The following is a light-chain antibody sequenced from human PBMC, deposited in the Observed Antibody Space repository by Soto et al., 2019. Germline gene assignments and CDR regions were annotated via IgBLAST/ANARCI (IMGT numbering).Light chain of an antibody. V-gene: IGLV2-14*01. CDR1: SSDVGGYNY. CDR2: DVS. J-gene: IGLJ2*01. CDR3: NSYTSRSPVV. Sequence: QSALTQPASVSGSPGQSITISCTGTSSDVGGYNYVSWYQQHPGKAPKLMIYDVSNRPSGVSNRFSGSKSGNTASLTISGLQAEDEGGYYCNSYTSRSPVVFRGGTKLTVL.